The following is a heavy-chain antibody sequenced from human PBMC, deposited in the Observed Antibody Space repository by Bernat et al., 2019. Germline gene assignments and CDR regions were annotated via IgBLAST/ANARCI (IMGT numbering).Heavy chain of an antibody. V-gene: IGHV4-39*01. D-gene: IGHD6-13*01. CDR3: ARMKQQLLSVKGMDV. Sequence: QLQLQESGPGLVKPSETLSLTCTVSGGSISSSSYYWGWIRQPPGKGLEWIGSIYYSGSTYYNPSLKSRVTISVDTSKNQFSLKLSSVTAADTAVYYCARMKQQLLSVKGMDVWGQGTTVTVSS. CDR2: IYYSGST. CDR1: GGSISSSSYY. J-gene: IGHJ6*02.